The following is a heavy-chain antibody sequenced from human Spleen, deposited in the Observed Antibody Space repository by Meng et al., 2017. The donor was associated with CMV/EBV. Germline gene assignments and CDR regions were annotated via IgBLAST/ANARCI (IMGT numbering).Heavy chain of an antibody. J-gene: IGHJ4*02. CDR3: ATDWSRQLLGS. D-gene: IGHD6-13*01. Sequence: CGASGFTFSNVWMSWVRQAPGKGLEWVGRIKTKIDGETTDFAAPVKGRFSISRDDSKNTLYLQMNSLKAEDTAVYYCATDWSRQLLGSWGQGTLVTVSS. V-gene: IGHV3-15*01. CDR2: IKTKIDGETT. CDR1: GFTFSNVW.